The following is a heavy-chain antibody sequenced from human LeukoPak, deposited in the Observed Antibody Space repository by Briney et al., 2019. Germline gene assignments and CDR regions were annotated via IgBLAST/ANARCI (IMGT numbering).Heavy chain of an antibody. J-gene: IGHJ4*02. CDR1: GFTFSSYA. Sequence: GRSLRLSCAASGFTFSSYAMHWVRQAPGKGLEWVAVISYDGSNKYYADSVKGRFTISRDNSKNTLYLQMNSLRAEDTAVYYCARDHLGLSDSNDYWGQGTLVTVSS. CDR3: ARDHLGLSDSNDY. V-gene: IGHV3-30-3*01. D-gene: IGHD3-22*01. CDR2: ISYDGSNK.